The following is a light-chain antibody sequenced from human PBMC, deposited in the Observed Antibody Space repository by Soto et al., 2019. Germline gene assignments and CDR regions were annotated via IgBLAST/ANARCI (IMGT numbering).Light chain of an antibody. CDR2: KVS. Sequence: DIVMTQSPLSLPVTPGEPASISCRSSHGLLYSDGNTYLNWFHQRPGQSPRRLIYKVSNRDSGVPDRFSGSGSGTDFALKISRVEAEDVGVYYCMQGTHWPITFGQGTRLEIK. J-gene: IGKJ5*01. V-gene: IGKV2-30*01. CDR1: HGLLYSDGNTY. CDR3: MQGTHWPIT.